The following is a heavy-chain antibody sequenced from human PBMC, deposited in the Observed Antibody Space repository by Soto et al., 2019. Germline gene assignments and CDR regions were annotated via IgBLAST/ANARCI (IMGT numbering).Heavy chain of an antibody. Sequence: ASVKVSCKASGGTFSSYAISWVRKAPGQGLEWMGGIIPIFGTANYAQKFQGRVTITADESTSTAYMELSSLRSEDTAVYYCATILGDYGGNWFDYWGQGTMVTVSS. CDR2: IIPIFGTA. CDR1: GGTFSSYA. J-gene: IGHJ4*02. V-gene: IGHV1-69*13. D-gene: IGHD4-17*01. CDR3: ATILGDYGGNWFDY.